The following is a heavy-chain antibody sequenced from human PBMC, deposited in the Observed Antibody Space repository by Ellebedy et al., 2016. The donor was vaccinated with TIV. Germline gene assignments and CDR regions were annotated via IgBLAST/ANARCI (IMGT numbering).Heavy chain of an antibody. Sequence: GESLKISCAASGFTFSSYGMRWVRQAPDKGLGWVAVIWYDGSNKYYADSVKGRFTISRDKSKNTLYLQMNSLRAEDTAMYYCARAGGSGSFHSSNFDYWGQGALATVSS. J-gene: IGHJ4*02. CDR3: ARAGGSGSFHSSNFDY. D-gene: IGHD3-10*01. CDR1: GFTFSSYG. V-gene: IGHV3-33*01. CDR2: IWYDGSNK.